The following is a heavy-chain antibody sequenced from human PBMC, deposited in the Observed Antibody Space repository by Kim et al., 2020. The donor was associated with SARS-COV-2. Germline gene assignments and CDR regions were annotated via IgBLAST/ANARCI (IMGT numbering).Heavy chain of an antibody. J-gene: IGHJ4*02. Sequence: SLKSRVTISVDTSKNQCSLKLSSVTAADTAVYYCARLAVYYDSSGYYFDYWGQGTLVTVSS. V-gene: IGHV4-39*01. D-gene: IGHD3-22*01. CDR3: ARLAVYYDSSGYYFDY.